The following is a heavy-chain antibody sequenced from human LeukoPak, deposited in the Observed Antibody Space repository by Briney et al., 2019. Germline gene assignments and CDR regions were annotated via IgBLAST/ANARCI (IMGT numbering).Heavy chain of an antibody. D-gene: IGHD6-13*01. CDR2: ISSSSSYI. J-gene: IGHJ4*02. CDR1: VFTFRSYS. V-gene: IGHV3-21*01. Sequence: GGSLRLSCAASVFTFRSYSMNWVRQAPGKGLEWVSSISSSSSYIYYADSVKGRFTISRDNAKNSLYLQMNSRRAGDTAVYYCARDRLGSYSSSWTDYWGQGTLVTV. CDR3: ARDRLGSYSSSWTDY.